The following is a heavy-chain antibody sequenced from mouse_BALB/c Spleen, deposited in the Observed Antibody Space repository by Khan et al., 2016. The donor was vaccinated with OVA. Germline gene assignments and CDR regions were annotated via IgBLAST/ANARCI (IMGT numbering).Heavy chain of an antibody. CDR3: ARAGYGSFAY. D-gene: IGHD2-10*02. CDR1: GYTFTSYF. CDR2: IYPGNVNT. J-gene: IGHJ3*01. Sequence: QVQLQQSGPELVKPGASVRISCNASGYTFTSYFIHWVKQRPGQGLEWIGWIYPGNVNTESHDRFTGKDTLTAYKSSSTTYMQLSSLTSEDSAVYFCARAGYGSFAYWGQGTLVTVSA. V-gene: IGHV1S56*01.